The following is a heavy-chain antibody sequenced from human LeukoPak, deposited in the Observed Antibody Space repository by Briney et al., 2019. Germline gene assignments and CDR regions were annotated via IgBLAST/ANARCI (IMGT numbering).Heavy chain of an antibody. CDR3: ARASSWYPYYFDY. D-gene: IGHD6-13*01. Sequence: PGGSLRLSCTASGFTFSGYGMHWVRQAPGKGLEWVTFIRYDERNKYYADSVKGRFTISRDNSKNTLYLQMNSLRAEDTAVYYCARASSWYPYYFDYWGQGTLVTVSS. V-gene: IGHV3-30*02. CDR1: GFTFSGYG. CDR2: IRYDERNK. J-gene: IGHJ4*02.